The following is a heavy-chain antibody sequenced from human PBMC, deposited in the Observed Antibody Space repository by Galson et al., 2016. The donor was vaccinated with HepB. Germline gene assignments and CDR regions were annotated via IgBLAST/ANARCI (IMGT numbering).Heavy chain of an antibody. Sequence: SLRLSCAASGFTFSSYAMHWVRQAPGKGLEWVAVISYDGTNKYYADSVKGRFTISGDNSKNTLYLQVNSLRAEDTAVYYCARDLTIFCGGDCYDSGDAFEFWGQGTMVTVSS. D-gene: IGHD2-21*02. CDR1: GFTFSSYA. J-gene: IGHJ3*01. V-gene: IGHV3-30-3*01. CDR3: ARDLTIFCGGDCYDSGDAFEF. CDR2: ISYDGTNK.